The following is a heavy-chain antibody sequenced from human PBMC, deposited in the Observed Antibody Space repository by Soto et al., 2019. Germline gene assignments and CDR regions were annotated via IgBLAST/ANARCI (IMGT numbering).Heavy chain of an antibody. CDR3: GRSVVGATGEILYNAMDV. CDR1: GYTFTSYA. CDR2: INAANGDT. V-gene: IGHV1-3*01. D-gene: IGHD1-26*01. Sequence: QVQLVQSGAEVKKPGASVQVSCKASGYTFTSYALHWVRQARGERPEWMGWINAANGDTKYTKKFQGRVTITRDTSASTGYMELSSLRSEATSVYFCGRSVVGATGEILYNAMDVWGQGTTVTVSS. J-gene: IGHJ6*02.